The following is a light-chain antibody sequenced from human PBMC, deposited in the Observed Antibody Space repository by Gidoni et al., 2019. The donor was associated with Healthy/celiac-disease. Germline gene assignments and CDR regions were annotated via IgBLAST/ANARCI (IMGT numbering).Light chain of an antibody. J-gene: IGKJ2*01. CDR2: AAS. Sequence: VGDRVTITCRASQSISSYLNWYQQKPGKAPKLLIYAASSLQSGVPSRFSGSGSGTDFTLTISSLQPEDFATYYCQQSYSTPPYTFGQGTKLEIK. CDR3: QQSYSTPPYT. V-gene: IGKV1-39*01. CDR1: QSISSY.